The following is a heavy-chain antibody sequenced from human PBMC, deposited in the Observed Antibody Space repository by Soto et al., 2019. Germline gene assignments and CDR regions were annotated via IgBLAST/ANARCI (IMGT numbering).Heavy chain of an antibody. Sequence: SVKVSCKASGGTFSSYAISWVRQAPGQGLEWMGGIIPIFGTANYAQKFQGRVTITADKSTSTAYMELSSLRSEDTAVYYCARAGIEVAGPMFRFDPWGQGPLVTLSS. D-gene: IGHD6-19*01. V-gene: IGHV1-69*06. J-gene: IGHJ5*02. CDR2: IIPIFGTA. CDR1: GGTFSSYA. CDR3: ARAGIEVAGPMFRFDP.